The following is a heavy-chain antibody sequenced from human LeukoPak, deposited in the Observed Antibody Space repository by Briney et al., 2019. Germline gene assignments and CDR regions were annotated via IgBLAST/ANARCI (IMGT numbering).Heavy chain of an antibody. V-gene: IGHV4-59*01. D-gene: IGHD6-6*01. CDR1: GFTFSNAW. CDR3: ARWRIAALAFDY. Sequence: GSLRLSCAASGFTFSNAWMSWVRQAPGKGLEWIGYSHNSGDTNYNPSLKSRATILLDTSKNDFSLKLSSVTAADTAVYYCARWRIAALAFDYWGQGTLVTVSS. CDR2: SHNSGDT. J-gene: IGHJ4*02.